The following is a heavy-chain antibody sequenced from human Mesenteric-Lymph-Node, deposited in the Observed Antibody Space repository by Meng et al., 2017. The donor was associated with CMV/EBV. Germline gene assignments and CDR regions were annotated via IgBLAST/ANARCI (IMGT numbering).Heavy chain of an antibody. CDR2: IYPDDSDT. D-gene: IGHD2-21*02. J-gene: IGHJ4*02. Sequence: KVSCKASGYSFTNYWIGWVRQMPGKGLEWMGIIYPDDSDTRYSPSFQGQVTISADKSITTAYLQWSSLKASDTAMYYCARHGSNRVFEPGDSWGQGTLVTVSS. CDR3: ARHGSNRVFEPGDS. V-gene: IGHV5-51*01. CDR1: GYSFTNYW.